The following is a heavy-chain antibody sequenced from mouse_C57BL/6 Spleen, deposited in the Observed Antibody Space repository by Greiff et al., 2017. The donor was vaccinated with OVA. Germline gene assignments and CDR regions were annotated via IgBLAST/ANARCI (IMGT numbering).Heavy chain of an antibody. V-gene: IGHV1-42*01. D-gene: IGHD1-1*01. J-gene: IGHJ4*01. Sequence: VQLQQPGPELVKPGASVKISCKASGYSFTGYYMNWVKQSPEQSLEWIGEINPSTGGTTYNQKFKAKATLTVDKSSSTAYMQRKSLTSEDSAVYYCARGNYGYAMDYWGQGTSVTVSS. CDR1: GYSFTGYY. CDR2: INPSTGGT. CDR3: ARGNYGYAMDY.